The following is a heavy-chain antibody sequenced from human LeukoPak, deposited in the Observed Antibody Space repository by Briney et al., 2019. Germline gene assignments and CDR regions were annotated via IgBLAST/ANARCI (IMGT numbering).Heavy chain of an antibody. CDR3: AKAEDSITMIPPLAY. J-gene: IGHJ4*02. CDR1: GFTFSSYG. D-gene: IGHD3-22*01. V-gene: IGHV3-30*18. CDR2: ISYDGSNK. Sequence: PGGSLRLSCAASGFTFSSYGMHWVRQAPGKGLEWVAVISYDGSNKYYADSVKGRFTISRDNSKNTLYLQMNSLRAEDTAVYYCAKAEDSITMIPPLAYWGQGTLVTVSS.